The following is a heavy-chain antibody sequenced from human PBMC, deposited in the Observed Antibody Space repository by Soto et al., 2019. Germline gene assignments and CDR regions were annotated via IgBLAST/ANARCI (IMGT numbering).Heavy chain of an antibody. CDR1: GYTFTTFA. V-gene: IGHV1-3*01. CDR3: VPSNWFDP. J-gene: IGHJ5*02. CDR2: INADNGNT. Sequence: ASVKVSCKASGYTFTTFAMHWVRQAPGQRLEWMGWINADNGNTKYSQKFQDRVTITRDTSASTAYMELSSLRSEDTAVYYCVPSNWFDPWGQGTLVTVSS.